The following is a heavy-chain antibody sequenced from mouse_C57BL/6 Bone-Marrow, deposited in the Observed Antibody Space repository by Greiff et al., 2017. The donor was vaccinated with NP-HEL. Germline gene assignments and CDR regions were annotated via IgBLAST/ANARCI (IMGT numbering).Heavy chain of an antibody. Sequence: EVQVVESGGGLVQPKGSLKLSCAASGFTFNTYAMHWVRQAPGKGLEWVARIRSKSSNYATYYADSVKDRFTISRDDSQSMLYLQMNNLKTEDTAMYYGGRDGGRYDYGGFAYWGQGTLVTVSA. V-gene: IGHV10-3*01. CDR3: GRDGGRYDYGGFAY. D-gene: IGHD2-4*01. CDR2: IRSKSSNYAT. CDR1: GFTFNTYA. J-gene: IGHJ3*01.